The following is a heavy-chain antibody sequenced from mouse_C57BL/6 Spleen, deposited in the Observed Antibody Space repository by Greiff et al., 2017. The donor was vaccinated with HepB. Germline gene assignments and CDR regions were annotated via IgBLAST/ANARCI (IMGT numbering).Heavy chain of an antibody. CDR3: ASGSSYYAMDY. CDR1: GYSITSGYD. CDR2: ISYSGST. V-gene: IGHV3-1*01. J-gene: IGHJ4*01. D-gene: IGHD1-1*01. Sequence: EVQGVESGPGMVKPSQSLSLTCTVTGYSITSGYDWHWIRHFPGNKLEWMGYISYSGSTNYNPSLKSRISITHDTSKNHFFLKLNSVTTEDTATYYCASGSSYYAMDYWGQGTSVTVSS.